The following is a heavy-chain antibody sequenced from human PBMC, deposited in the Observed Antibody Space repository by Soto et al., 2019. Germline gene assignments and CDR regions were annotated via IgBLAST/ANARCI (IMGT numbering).Heavy chain of an antibody. D-gene: IGHD1-26*01. CDR3: ARGASAYFSSSDY. Sequence: EVQLLESGGGLVQPGGSLRLSCAASGFIFNAYAMTWVRQAPGKGLEWVSAIGGSGGNTYYAASVKGRFTISRDNSKDTVDLEMNRLRGDDTAVYFCARGASAYFSSSDYWGQGILVTVSS. J-gene: IGHJ4*02. CDR2: IGGSGGNT. CDR1: GFIFNAYA. V-gene: IGHV3-23*01.